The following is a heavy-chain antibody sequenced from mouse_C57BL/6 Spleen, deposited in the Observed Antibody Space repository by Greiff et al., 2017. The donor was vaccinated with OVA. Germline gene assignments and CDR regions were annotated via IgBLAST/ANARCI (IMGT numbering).Heavy chain of an antibody. CDR1: GYTFTDYY. J-gene: IGHJ2*01. V-gene: IGHV1-26*01. CDR3: ARDSSGIYFDY. CDR2: INPNNGGT. D-gene: IGHD1-1*01. Sequence: EVQLQQSGPELVKPGASVKISCKASGYTFTDYYMNWVKQSHGKSLEWIGDINPNNGGTSYNQKFKGKATLTVDKSSSTAYMELRSLTSEDSAVYYCARDSSGIYFDYWGQGTTLTVSS.